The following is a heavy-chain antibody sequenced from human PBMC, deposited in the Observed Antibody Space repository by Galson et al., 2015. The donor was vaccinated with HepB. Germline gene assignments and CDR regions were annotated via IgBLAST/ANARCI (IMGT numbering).Heavy chain of an antibody. J-gene: IGHJ4*02. CDR3: ARDFWSGYYKGAY. D-gene: IGHD3-3*01. V-gene: IGHV3-49*03. CDR1: GFTFGDYA. Sequence: SLRLSCAASGFTFGDYAMNWFRQAPGKGLEWVGFIRSKPYGGTTEYAASVKGRFTISRDDSKSIGYLQMNSLKTEDTAVYYCARDFWSGYYKGAYWGQGTLVTVSS. CDR2: IRSKPYGGTT.